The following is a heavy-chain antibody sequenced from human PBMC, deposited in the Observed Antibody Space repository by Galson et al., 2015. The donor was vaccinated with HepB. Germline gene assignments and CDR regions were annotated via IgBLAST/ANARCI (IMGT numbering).Heavy chain of an antibody. Sequence: SLRLSCAASGFTFSDHYMDWVRQAPGKGLEWVGRTRNKANSYTTEYAASVKGRFTISRDDSKNSLYLQMNSLKTEDTAVYYCARGFGSYFVYYFDYWGQGTLVTVSS. V-gene: IGHV3-72*01. CDR3: ARGFGSYFVYYFDY. D-gene: IGHD1-26*01. J-gene: IGHJ4*02. CDR1: GFTFSDHY. CDR2: TRNKANSYTT.